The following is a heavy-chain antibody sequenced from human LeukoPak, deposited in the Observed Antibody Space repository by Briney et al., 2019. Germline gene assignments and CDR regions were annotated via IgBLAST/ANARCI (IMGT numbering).Heavy chain of an antibody. CDR3: AKEEGYWFDP. J-gene: IGHJ5*02. CDR2: INTDGRST. V-gene: IGHV3-74*01. CDR1: GFTFSNYL. Sequence: GGSLRLSCAASGFTFSNYLMHWVRQAPGKGLVWVSRINTDGRSTYYADSVKGRFTISRDNAKNTLYLQMNSLRAEDTALYYCAKEEGYWFDPWGQGTLVTVSS.